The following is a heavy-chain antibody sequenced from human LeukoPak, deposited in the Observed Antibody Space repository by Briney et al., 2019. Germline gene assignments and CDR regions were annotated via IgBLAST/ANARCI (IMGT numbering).Heavy chain of an antibody. CDR2: VSSSGST. D-gene: IGHD6-6*01. V-gene: IGHV4-4*07. J-gene: IGHJ5*02. CDR1: SGSISSYY. Sequence: SETLSLTCIVSSGSISSYYWHWIRQPAGRGLEWIGRVSSSGSTNYNPSLNSRVSMSVDTSKNQLSLTLISVTAADTAVYFCAREASTPNFFDPWGQGTLVTVSS. CDR3: AREASTPNFFDP.